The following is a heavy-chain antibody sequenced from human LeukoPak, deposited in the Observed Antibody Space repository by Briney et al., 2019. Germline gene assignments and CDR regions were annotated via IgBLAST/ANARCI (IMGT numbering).Heavy chain of an antibody. Sequence: GGSLRLSCAASGFTFSDYYMSWIRQAPGKGLEWVSYISSSGSTIYYADSVKGRFTISRDNAKNSLYLQMNSLRAEDTAVYYCARPYYYGSGSYYKAHWFHPWGQGTLVTVSS. CDR2: ISSSGSTI. D-gene: IGHD3-10*01. CDR1: GFTFSDYY. CDR3: ARPYYYGSGSYYKAHWFHP. J-gene: IGHJ5*02. V-gene: IGHV3-11*01.